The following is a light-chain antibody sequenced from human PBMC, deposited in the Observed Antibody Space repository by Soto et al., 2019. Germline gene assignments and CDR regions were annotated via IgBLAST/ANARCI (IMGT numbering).Light chain of an antibody. CDR3: QQYNSY. V-gene: IGKV1-5*03. CDR2: KAS. Sequence: DIQMTQSPSTLSASVGDRVIITCRASQSISDWLAWYQQKPGKAPKLLIYKASTLESGVPSRFSGSGSGTEFTLTINSLQPDDFATYSCQQYNSYFGGGTKVEIK. J-gene: IGKJ4*01. CDR1: QSISDW.